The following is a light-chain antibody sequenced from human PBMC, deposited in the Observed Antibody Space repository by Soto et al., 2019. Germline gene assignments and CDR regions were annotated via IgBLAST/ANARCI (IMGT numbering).Light chain of an antibody. Sequence: EIVLTQSPATLSLSPGERATLSCRASQSVSSYLAWYQQKPGQAPRLLIYDASNRATGIPARVSASGSGPEFTGNIGSLKPEDVSVYYWHHRSNWPMYTFGQGTNLGI. V-gene: IGKV3-11*01. CDR2: DAS. CDR1: QSVSSY. CDR3: HHRSNWPMYT. J-gene: IGKJ2*01.